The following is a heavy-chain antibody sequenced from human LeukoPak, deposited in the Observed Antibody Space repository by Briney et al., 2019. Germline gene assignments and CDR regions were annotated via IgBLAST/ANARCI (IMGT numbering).Heavy chain of an antibody. J-gene: IGHJ4*02. CDR3: ARKEAVTMVRGVSDY. V-gene: IGHV1-2*02. CDR1: GYTFTSYY. Sequence: ASVKVSCKASGYTFTSYYMHWVRQAPGQGLEWMGWINPNSGGTNYAQKLQGRVTMTRDTSISTAYMELSRLRSDDTAVYYCARKEAVTMVRGVSDYWGQGTLVTVSS. CDR2: INPNSGGT. D-gene: IGHD3-10*01.